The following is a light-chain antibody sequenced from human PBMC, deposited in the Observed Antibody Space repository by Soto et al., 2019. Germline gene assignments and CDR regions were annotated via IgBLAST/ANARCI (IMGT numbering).Light chain of an antibody. V-gene: IGKV3-20*01. CDR3: QQYGSSPSWT. J-gene: IGKJ1*01. Sequence: ESVLKQSPGTLSLSPGEIATLSCRASQSVSSSYLAWYQHKPGQAPRLRIYGASSMATVIPDRFSGSGSGTDFTLIISRLEPEDFAVYYCQQYGSSPSWTFGQGTKVEL. CDR1: QSVSSSY. CDR2: GAS.